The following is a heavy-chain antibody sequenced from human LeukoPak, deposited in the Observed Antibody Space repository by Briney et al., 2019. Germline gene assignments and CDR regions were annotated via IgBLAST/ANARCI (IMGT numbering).Heavy chain of an antibody. CDR1: GGTFSSYG. Sequence: SVKVSCKASGGTFSSYGIIWVRQAPGQGLEWMGGIIPLFGATNHAQKFQGRVTITADASSSVVHMVMRSLRSDDTAVYYCARRPPYSGYDFHDDWGQGTLVTVSS. J-gene: IGHJ4*02. V-gene: IGHV1-69*13. CDR2: IIPLFGAT. D-gene: IGHD5-12*01. CDR3: ARRPPYSGYDFHDD.